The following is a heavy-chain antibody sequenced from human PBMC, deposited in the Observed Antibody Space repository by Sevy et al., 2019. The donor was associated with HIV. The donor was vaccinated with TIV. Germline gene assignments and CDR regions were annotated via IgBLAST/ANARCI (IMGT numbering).Heavy chain of an antibody. J-gene: IGHJ4*02. D-gene: IGHD5-12*01. V-gene: IGHV3-21*01. CDR3: ATDKGGYDPFDY. CDR1: GFTFSSYS. CDR2: ISSSSSYI. Sequence: GGSLRLSCAASGFTFSSYSMNWVHQAPGKGLEWVSSISSSSSYIYYADSVKGRFTISRDNAKNSLYLQMNSLRAEDTAVYYCATDKGGYDPFDYWGQGTLVTVSS.